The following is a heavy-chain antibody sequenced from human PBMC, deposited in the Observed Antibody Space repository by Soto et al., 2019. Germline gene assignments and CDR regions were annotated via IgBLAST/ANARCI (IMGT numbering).Heavy chain of an antibody. D-gene: IGHD3-3*01. CDR3: AREGTFDFWSGWGYYYYGMDV. CDR1: GFTFSSYW. Sequence: EVQLVESGGGLVQPGGSLRLSCAASGFTFSSYWMSWVRQAPGKGLEWVANIKQDGSEKYYVDSVKGRFTISRDNAKNSLYLQMNSLRAEDTAVYYCAREGTFDFWSGWGYYYYGMDVWGQGTTVTVSS. J-gene: IGHJ6*02. V-gene: IGHV3-7*03. CDR2: IKQDGSEK.